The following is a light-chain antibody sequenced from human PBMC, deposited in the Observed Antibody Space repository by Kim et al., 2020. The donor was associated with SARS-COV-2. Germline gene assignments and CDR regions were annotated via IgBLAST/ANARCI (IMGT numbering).Light chain of an antibody. J-gene: IGKJ1*01. CDR2: AAS. V-gene: IGKV1-17*03. Sequence: ASVGDRVTITCRASQGISNFLAWFQQKPGKVPKRLIYAASSLQGGVPSRFSGSGFGTEFTLTIRSLQPEDFASYYCLQYNGYPRTFGQGTKVDIK. CDR3: LQYNGYPRT. CDR1: QGISNF.